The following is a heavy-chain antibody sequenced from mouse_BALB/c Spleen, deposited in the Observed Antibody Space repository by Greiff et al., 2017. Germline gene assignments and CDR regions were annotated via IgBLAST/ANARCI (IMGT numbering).Heavy chain of an antibody. V-gene: IGHV3-2*02. CDR1: GYSITSDYA. CDR3: ARSYGYYFDY. Sequence: EVMLVESGPGLVKPSQSLSLTCTVTGYSITSDYAWNWIRQFPGNKLEWMGYISYSGSTSYNPSLKSRISITRDTSKNQFFLQLNSVTTEDTATYYCARSYGYYFDYWGQGTTLTVSS. CDR2: ISYSGST. J-gene: IGHJ2*01. D-gene: IGHD1-2*01.